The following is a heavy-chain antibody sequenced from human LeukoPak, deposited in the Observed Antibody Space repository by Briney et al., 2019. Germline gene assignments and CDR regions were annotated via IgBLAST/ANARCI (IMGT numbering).Heavy chain of an antibody. CDR2: ISGSGGST. CDR3: AKVPGGRAYYYGMDV. V-gene: IGHV3-23*01. Sequence: GGSLRLSCAASGFTLSSHAMSWVRQARGEGLEWVSSISGSGGSTYYAASVKGRFTISRDNSKNTLYLQMNSLRAEDTAVYYCAKVPGGRAYYYGMDVWGQGTTVTVSS. CDR1: GFTLSSHA. D-gene: IGHD3-16*01. J-gene: IGHJ6*02.